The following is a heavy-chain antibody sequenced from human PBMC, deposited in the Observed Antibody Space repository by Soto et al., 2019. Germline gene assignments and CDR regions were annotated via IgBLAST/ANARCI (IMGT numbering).Heavy chain of an antibody. CDR3: AKGVPGIAVAGTGYFQH. V-gene: IGHV3-11*01. J-gene: IGHJ1*01. D-gene: IGHD6-19*01. CDR2: ISNSGSTK. Sequence: GGSLRLSCAASGFTFSDYYMSWIRQAPGKGLEWVSYISNSGSTKFYADSVTGRFTISRDNAKNSLHLQMNSLRVDDTAVYYCAKGVPGIAVAGTGYFQHWGQGTLVTVSS. CDR1: GFTFSDYY.